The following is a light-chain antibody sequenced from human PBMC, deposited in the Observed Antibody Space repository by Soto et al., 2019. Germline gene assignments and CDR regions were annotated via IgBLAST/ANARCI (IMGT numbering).Light chain of an antibody. Sequence: DIQMTQSPSSLSASVGDRVTITCRASQGIGNFLAWYQQKPGKVPKLLIYSASTLQSGVPSRFSGSGSGTDFTLTISSLQPEDVATYYCQKYNSAPPTFGQGTNV. V-gene: IGKV1-27*01. CDR3: QKYNSAPPT. J-gene: IGKJ1*01. CDR1: QGIGNF. CDR2: SAS.